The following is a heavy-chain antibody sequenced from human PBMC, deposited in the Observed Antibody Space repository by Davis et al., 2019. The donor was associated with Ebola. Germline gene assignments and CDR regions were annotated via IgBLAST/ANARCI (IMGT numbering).Heavy chain of an antibody. V-gene: IGHV1-18*01. D-gene: IGHD3-10*02. CDR3: AREPMFYGMDV. CDR2: ISAYNVNT. J-gene: IGHJ6*02. Sequence: ASAKVSCKASAGTFSSYAISWVRQAPGQGLEWMGWISAYNVNTNYAQKLQGRVTMTTDTSTSTAYMELRSLRSDDTAVYYCAREPMFYGMDVWGQGTTVTVSS. CDR1: AGTFSSYA.